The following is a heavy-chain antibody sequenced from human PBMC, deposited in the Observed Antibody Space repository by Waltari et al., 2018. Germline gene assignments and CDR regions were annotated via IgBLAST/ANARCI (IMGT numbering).Heavy chain of an antibody. Sequence: EVQLLESGGGLVQPGGSLRLSCAASGFTFSSYAMSWVRQAPGKGLEWVSVIYSGGSTYYADSVKGRFTISRDNSKNTLYLKMNSLRAEDTAVYYCAKGHLPGVIAPNDYWGQGTLVTVSS. J-gene: IGHJ4*02. V-gene: IGHV3-23*03. D-gene: IGHD3-10*01. CDR2: IYSGGST. CDR3: AKGHLPGVIAPNDY. CDR1: GFTFSSYA.